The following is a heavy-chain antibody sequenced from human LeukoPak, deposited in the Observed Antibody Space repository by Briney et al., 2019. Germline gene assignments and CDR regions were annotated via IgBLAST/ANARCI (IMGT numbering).Heavy chain of an antibody. V-gene: IGHV3-33*01. Sequence: GGSLSLSCAASGFIFSNYGMHWVRQAPGKGLEWVAVIWYDGSKTYSADSVKGRFTISRVQSKNTLYLQMDSLRAEDTAVYYCARERAPYYFDYWGQGTLVTVS. J-gene: IGHJ4*02. CDR1: GFIFSNYG. CDR3: ARERAPYYFDY. D-gene: IGHD2-21*01. CDR2: IWYDGSKT.